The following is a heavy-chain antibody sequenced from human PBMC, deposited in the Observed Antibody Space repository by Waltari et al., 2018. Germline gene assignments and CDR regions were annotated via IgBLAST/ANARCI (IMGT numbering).Heavy chain of an antibody. CDR1: GGSISSYY. CDR2: IYYSGST. CDR3: ARDQVRGRSWFDYYYYGMDV. J-gene: IGHJ6*02. Sequence: QVQLQESGPGLVKPSETLSLTCTVSGGSISSYYWSWIRQPPGKGLEWIGYIYYSGSTNYNPSLKSRVTTSVDTSKNQFSLKLSSVTAADTAVYYCARDQVRGRSWFDYYYYGMDVWGQGTTVTVSS. D-gene: IGHD6-13*01. V-gene: IGHV4-59*01.